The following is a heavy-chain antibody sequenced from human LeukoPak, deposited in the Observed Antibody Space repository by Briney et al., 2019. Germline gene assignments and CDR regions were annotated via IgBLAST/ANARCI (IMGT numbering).Heavy chain of an antibody. Sequence: SGGSLRLSCAASGFTFSSYSMNWVRQAPGKGLEWVSSISSSSSYIYYADSVKGRFTISRDNAKNSLYLQMNSLRAEDTAVYYCASGGLRFLEWFLYGMDVWGQGTTVTVSS. J-gene: IGHJ6*02. V-gene: IGHV3-21*01. CDR1: GFTFSSYS. CDR3: ASGGLRFLEWFLYGMDV. CDR2: ISSSSSYI. D-gene: IGHD3-3*01.